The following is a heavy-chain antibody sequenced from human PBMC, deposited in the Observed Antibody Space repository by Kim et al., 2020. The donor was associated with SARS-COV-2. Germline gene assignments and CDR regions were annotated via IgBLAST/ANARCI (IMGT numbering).Heavy chain of an antibody. J-gene: IGHJ4*02. CDR1: GFTFSSYG. Sequence: GGSLRLSCAASGFTFSSYGMHWVRQAPGKGLEWVAVIWYDGSNKYYADSVKGRFTISRDNSKNTLYLQMNSLRAEDTAVYYCARDQAAAGTGEDYWGQGTLVTVSS. CDR2: IWYDGSNK. D-gene: IGHD6-13*01. CDR3: ARDQAAAGTGEDY. V-gene: IGHV3-33*01.